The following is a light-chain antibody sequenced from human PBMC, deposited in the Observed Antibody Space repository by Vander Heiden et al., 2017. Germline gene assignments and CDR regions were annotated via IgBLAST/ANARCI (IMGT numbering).Light chain of an antibody. CDR3: CSYAGRTSWV. Sequence: QSALTQPAPSAGSPGQSFTIACTGTSSDVGSYNLVSWYQQHPGKAPKLMINEVSKRPSGVSNRFSGSKAGNTASLTISGLQAEDEADYYCCSYAGRTSWVFGGGTKLTVV. CDR2: EVS. CDR1: SSDVGSYNL. J-gene: IGLJ3*02. V-gene: IGLV2-23*02.